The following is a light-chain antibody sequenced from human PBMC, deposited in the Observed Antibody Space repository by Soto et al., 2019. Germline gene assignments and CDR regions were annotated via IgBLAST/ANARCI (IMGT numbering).Light chain of an antibody. CDR3: QQYESYPMT. V-gene: IGKV1-5*03. J-gene: IGKJ4*01. CDR2: KAS. Sequence: DSKMTQYPSTLSASIGDRVTITCRASQSISSWLAWYQQKPGKAPKLLISKASTLQSGVPPRFSGSGSGREFTLTISSLQPDDFATYYCQQYESYPMTFGGGTKVEIK. CDR1: QSISSW.